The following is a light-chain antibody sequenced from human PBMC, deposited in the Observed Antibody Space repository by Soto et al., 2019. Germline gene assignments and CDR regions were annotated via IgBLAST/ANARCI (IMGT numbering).Light chain of an antibody. J-gene: IGKJ4*01. CDR2: DAS. CDR3: QQRSSWPLT. Sequence: EIVLTQSTATLSLSPGGRATLSCRASQSVSSYLAWYQQKPGQPPRLLIYDASNRATGVPARFSGSGSGTAFTLTISRLEPEDFAVYYCQQRSSWPLTFGGGTKMEIK. V-gene: IGKV3-11*01. CDR1: QSVSSY.